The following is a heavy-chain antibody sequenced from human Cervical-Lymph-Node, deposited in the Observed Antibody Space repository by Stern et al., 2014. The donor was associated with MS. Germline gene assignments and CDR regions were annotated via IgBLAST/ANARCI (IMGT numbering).Heavy chain of an antibody. CDR3: GIQVSH. CDR1: GFTFSNYW. V-gene: IGHV3-7*01. Sequence: EVQLEESGGGLVQPGGSLRLSCAASGFTFSNYWMNWVRQAPGKGLEWVAKIKQDGSEKYYLDSVKGRFTISRDNAKNSLYLQMNSLRAEDTAVYYCGIQVSHCGQGTLVTVSS. CDR2: IKQDGSEK. D-gene: IGHD1-1*01. J-gene: IGHJ4*02.